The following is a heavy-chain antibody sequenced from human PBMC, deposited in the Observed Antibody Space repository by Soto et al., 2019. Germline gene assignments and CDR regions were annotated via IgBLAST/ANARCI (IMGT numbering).Heavy chain of an antibody. D-gene: IGHD2-2*01. CDR1: GASINNYY. Sequence: QVQLQESGPGLVKPSETLSLTCTVSGASINNYYWSWIRQSPEKGLEWFGFISYSGGTKYNPSLRSRVTMSLDTSKNQFSRRLPSVTAAATAVYFLAGYGPPYGSTSFDAGGQGPRSPPP. J-gene: IGHJ6*02. V-gene: IGHV4-59*01. CDR3: AGYGPPYGSTSFDA. CDR2: ISYSGGT.